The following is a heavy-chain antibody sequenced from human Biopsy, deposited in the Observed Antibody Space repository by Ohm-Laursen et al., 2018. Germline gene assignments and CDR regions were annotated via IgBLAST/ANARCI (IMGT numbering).Heavy chain of an antibody. D-gene: IGHD5-12*01. Sequence: SDTLSLTCFVSGGSVSSGSYYWSWIRQPPGKGLEWIGYIYYSGSTNYNPSLKSRVTISVDTSRNQFSLKLSSVTAADTVVYYCAGRPWPNAFDIWGQGTMVTVSS. CDR1: GGSVSSGSYY. CDR2: IYYSGST. CDR3: AGRPWPNAFDI. V-gene: IGHV4-61*01. J-gene: IGHJ3*02.